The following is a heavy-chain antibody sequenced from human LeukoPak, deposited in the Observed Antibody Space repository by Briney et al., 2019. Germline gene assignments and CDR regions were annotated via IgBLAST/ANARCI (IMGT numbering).Heavy chain of an antibody. CDR3: ARGYSSSWNYFDY. CDR1: GGSISTSNYY. Sequence: SETLSLTCTVSGGSISTSNYYWGWIRQPPGRGPEWIGSIYYSGSTYYNPSLKSRVTISVDTSKKQFSLKLSSVTAADAAVYYCARGYSSSWNYFDYWGQGTLVTVSS. CDR2: IYYSGST. D-gene: IGHD6-13*01. V-gene: IGHV4-39*07. J-gene: IGHJ4*02.